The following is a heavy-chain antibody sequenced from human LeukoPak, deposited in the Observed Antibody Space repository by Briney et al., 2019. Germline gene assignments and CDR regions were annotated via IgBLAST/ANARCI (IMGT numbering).Heavy chain of an antibody. CDR3: ARDGVVPATGFDD. CDR1: GYSFTSYW. D-gene: IGHD2-2*01. CDR2: IYPGDSDT. Sequence: GGALKISCKGSGYSFTSYWIGWVRQMPGKGLEWMGIIYPGDSDTRYSLPFQGEVTISADKSIITAYVQWSSLKAWDTAMYYCARDGVVPATGFDDWGQGPLVTVSS. J-gene: IGHJ4*02. V-gene: IGHV5-51*01.